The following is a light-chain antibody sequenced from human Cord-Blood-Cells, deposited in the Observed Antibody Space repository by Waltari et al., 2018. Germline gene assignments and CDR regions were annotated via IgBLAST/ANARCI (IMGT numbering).Light chain of an antibody. J-gene: IGLJ3*02. CDR1: SSEVGGHTY. CDR3: SSYTSSSTWV. Sequence: QSALTQPAPVSGSPGQSITLSCPATSSEVGGHTYVSWYQQHPGKAPKLMIYDVSKRPSGVSNRFSGSKSGNTASLTISGLQAEDEADYYCSSYTSSSTWVFGGGTKLTVL. CDR2: DVS. V-gene: IGLV2-14*01.